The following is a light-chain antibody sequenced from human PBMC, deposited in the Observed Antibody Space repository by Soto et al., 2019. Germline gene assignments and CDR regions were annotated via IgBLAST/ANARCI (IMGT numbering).Light chain of an antibody. CDR1: QSLLSSSNKKNY. J-gene: IGKJ4*01. CDR3: QQYYSSVALT. Sequence: DIVMTQSPDSLAVSLGERATINCESSQSLLSSSNKKNYLAGYQQKPGQPPRLLIYWASTRESGVPDRFSGSGSGTHCTLTSSSLQAEDVAVYYCQQYYSSVALTFGGGTKVEIK. V-gene: IGKV4-1*01. CDR2: WAS.